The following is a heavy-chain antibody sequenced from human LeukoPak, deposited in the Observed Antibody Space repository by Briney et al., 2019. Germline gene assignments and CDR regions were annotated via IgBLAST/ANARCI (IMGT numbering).Heavy chain of an antibody. J-gene: IGHJ4*02. V-gene: IGHV4-59*01. Sequence: SETLSLTCTVSGGSISSYYWSWIRQPPGKGLEWIGYVYYSGSTNYNASLKSRVTISVDTSKNQFSLKLSSVTAADTAVYYCASGWRGYSYGYMKYWGQGTLVTVFS. D-gene: IGHD5-18*01. CDR2: VYYSGST. CDR1: GGSISSYY. CDR3: ASGWRGYSYGYMKY.